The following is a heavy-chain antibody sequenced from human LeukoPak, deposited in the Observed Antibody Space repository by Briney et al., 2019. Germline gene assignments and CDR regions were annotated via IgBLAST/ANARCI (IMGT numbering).Heavy chain of an antibody. CDR3: AREIYSSSSKFDY. D-gene: IGHD6-6*01. J-gene: IGHJ4*02. CDR1: GFTFSSYS. CDR2: ISSSSSYI. V-gene: IGHV3-21*01. Sequence: PGGSLRLFCAASGFTFSSYSMNWVRQAPGKGLEWVSSISSSSSYIYYADSVKGRFTISRDNAKNSLYLQMNSLRAEDTAVYYCAREIYSSSSKFDYWGQGTLVTVSS.